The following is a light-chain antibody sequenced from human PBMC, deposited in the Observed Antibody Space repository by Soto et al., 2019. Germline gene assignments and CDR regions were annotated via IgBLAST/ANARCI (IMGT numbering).Light chain of an antibody. Sequence: QSALTQPRSVSGSPGQSVTISCTGTSSDVGGYNYVSWYQQHPGKAPKVMIYLVSKRPSGVPDRFSGSKSGNTASLTISGLQAEDEADYYCCSYAGSNTYVFGSGTKLTVL. CDR2: LVS. V-gene: IGLV2-11*01. CDR3: CSYAGSNTYV. CDR1: SSDVGGYNY. J-gene: IGLJ1*01.